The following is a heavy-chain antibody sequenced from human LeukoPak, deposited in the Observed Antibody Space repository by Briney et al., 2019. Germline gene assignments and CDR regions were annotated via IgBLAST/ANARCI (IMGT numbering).Heavy chain of an antibody. D-gene: IGHD3-10*01. J-gene: IGHJ3*02. Sequence: GASVKVSCKASGGTFSSYAISWVRQAPGQGLEWMGGIIPIFGTANYAQKFQGRVTITTDESTSTAYMELSSLRSEDTAVYYCARDYYGSERYAFDIWGQGTMVTVSS. CDR3: ARDYYGSERYAFDI. V-gene: IGHV1-69*05. CDR1: GGTFSSYA. CDR2: IIPIFGTA.